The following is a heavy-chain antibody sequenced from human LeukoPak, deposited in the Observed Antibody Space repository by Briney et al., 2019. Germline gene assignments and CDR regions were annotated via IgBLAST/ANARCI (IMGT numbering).Heavy chain of an antibody. CDR2: IYTSGST. CDR3: ARHYDPDAFDI. V-gene: IGHV4-4*09. J-gene: IGHJ3*02. Sequence: SETLSLTCTVSGGSISSNYWSWIRQPPGKGLEWIGYIYTSGSTNYNPSLKSRVTISVDTSKNQFSLKLSSVTAADTAVYYCARHYDPDAFDIWGQGTMVTVSS. D-gene: IGHD3-22*01. CDR1: GGSISSNY.